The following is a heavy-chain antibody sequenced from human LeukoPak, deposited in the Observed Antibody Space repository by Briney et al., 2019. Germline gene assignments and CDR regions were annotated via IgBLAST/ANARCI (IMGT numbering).Heavy chain of an antibody. D-gene: IGHD3-16*01. CDR1: GGSISSGDYY. Sequence: SGTLSLTCTVSGGSISSGDYYWSWIRQPPGKGLEWIGYIYYSGSTYYNPSLKSRVTISVDTSKNQFSLKLSSVTAADTAVYYCARDSFYAGVDYWGQGTLVTVSS. J-gene: IGHJ4*02. CDR2: IYYSGST. CDR3: ARDSFYAGVDY. V-gene: IGHV4-30-4*02.